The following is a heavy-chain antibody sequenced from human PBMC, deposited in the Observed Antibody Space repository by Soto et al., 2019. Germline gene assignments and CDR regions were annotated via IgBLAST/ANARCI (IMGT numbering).Heavy chain of an antibody. V-gene: IGHV4-39*01. Sequence: SETLSLTCSVSGYSVTSSDYYWAWIRQPPGKGLEWIGSMFYSGLTYYNPSLKSRVTLSVDTSKNQFSVRLNSVTAADTAVYYCTPLSVSLSGPYGIHVWGQGTTVTVSS. J-gene: IGHJ6*02. CDR2: MFYSGLT. CDR3: TPLSVSLSGPYGIHV. D-gene: IGHD2-15*01. CDR1: GYSVTSSDYY.